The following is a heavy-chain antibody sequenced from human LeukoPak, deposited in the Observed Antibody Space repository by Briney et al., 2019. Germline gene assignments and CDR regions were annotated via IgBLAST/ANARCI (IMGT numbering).Heavy chain of an antibody. D-gene: IGHD4-17*01. Sequence: PSETLSLTCTVSGGSISSSSYYWGWLRQPPGKGLEWIGSIYYSGSTYYNPSLKSRFTISVDTSKNQFSLKLSSVTAADTPVYYCARATTVANPAYWGQGTLVTVSS. CDR2: IYYSGST. V-gene: IGHV4-39*01. J-gene: IGHJ4*02. CDR1: GGSISSSSYY. CDR3: ARATTVANPAY.